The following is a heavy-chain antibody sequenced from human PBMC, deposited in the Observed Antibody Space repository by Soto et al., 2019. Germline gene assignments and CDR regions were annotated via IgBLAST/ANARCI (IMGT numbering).Heavy chain of an antibody. CDR1: GGTFSSYA. CDR3: ARDTPDSGRPYYYYYGMDV. Sequence: ASVKVSCKASGGTFSSYAISWVRQAPGQGLEWMGGIIPIFGTANYAQKFQGRVTITADESTSTAYMELSSLRSEDTAVYYCARDTPDSGRPYYYYYGMDVWGQGTTVTVSS. V-gene: IGHV1-69*13. J-gene: IGHJ6*02. D-gene: IGHD2-15*01. CDR2: IIPIFGTA.